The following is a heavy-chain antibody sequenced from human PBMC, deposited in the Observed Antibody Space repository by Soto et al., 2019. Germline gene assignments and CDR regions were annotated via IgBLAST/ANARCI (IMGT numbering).Heavy chain of an antibody. J-gene: IGHJ6*02. CDR3: ARDRGEVAAAGYYYYYYGMDV. Sequence: ASVKVSCKASGYTFTGYYMHWVRQAPGQGLEWMGWINPNSGGTNYAQKFQGWVTMTRDTSISTAYMELSRLRSDDTAAYYCARDRGEVAAAGYYYYYYGMDVWGQGTTVTVSS. CDR2: INPNSGGT. V-gene: IGHV1-2*04. CDR1: GYTFTGYY. D-gene: IGHD6-13*01.